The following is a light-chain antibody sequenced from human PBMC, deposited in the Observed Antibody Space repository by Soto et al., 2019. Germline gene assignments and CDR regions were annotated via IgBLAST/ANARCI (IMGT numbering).Light chain of an antibody. CDR2: DAS. J-gene: IGKJ4*01. CDR1: QSVSSY. Sequence: EIVLTQSPATLYLSPGERATLSCRASQSVSSYLAWYQQKPCQAPRLLIYDASNRATGIPARFSGSGSGTDFTLTISSLEPEDFAVYYCQKRSNWLTFGGGTQVEIK. V-gene: IGKV3-11*01. CDR3: QKRSNWLT.